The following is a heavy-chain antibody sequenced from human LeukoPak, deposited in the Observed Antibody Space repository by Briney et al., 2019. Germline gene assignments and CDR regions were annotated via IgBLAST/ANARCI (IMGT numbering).Heavy chain of an antibody. CDR2: ISSSSSYI. V-gene: IGHV3-21*01. CDR3: ARVRDGYNWCFDY. CDR1: VFTFSSYS. J-gene: IGHJ4*02. D-gene: IGHD5-24*01. Sequence: VGSLRLSCAASVFTFSSYSMNWVRQAPGKGLEWVSSISSSSSYIYYADSVTGRFTISRDNAKNSLYLQMNSLRAEDTAVYYCARVRDGYNWCFDYWGQGTLVTVSS.